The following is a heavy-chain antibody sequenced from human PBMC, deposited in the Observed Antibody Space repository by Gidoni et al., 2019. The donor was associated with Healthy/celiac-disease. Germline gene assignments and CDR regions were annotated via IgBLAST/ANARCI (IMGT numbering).Heavy chain of an antibody. V-gene: IGHV2-70*15. CDR3: ARIQMEVRGYYGMDV. CDR1: GFSLSTSGMC. Sequence: QVTLRESAPALVKPTQTLTLTCPFYGFSLSTSGMCVSWIRQPPGTALEWLARIDWDDDKYYSTALKTRITISKDTSKYQVVLTMTTMDPVDTATYYCARIQMEVRGYYGMDVWGQGTTVTVSS. D-gene: IGHD3-10*01. J-gene: IGHJ6*02. CDR2: IDWDDDK.